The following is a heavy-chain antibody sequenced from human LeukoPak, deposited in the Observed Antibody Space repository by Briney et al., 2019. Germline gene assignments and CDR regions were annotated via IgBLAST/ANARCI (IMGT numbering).Heavy chain of an antibody. CDR3: ARVTEYYDFWSGYYTEHFDY. D-gene: IGHD3-3*01. CDR2: MNPNSGNT. J-gene: IGHJ4*02. V-gene: IGHV1-8*03. CDR1: GYTFTSYD. Sequence: GASVKVSCKASGYTFTSYDINWVRQATGQGLEWMGWMNPNSGNTGYAQKFQGRVTITRNTSISTAYMELSSLRSEDAAVYYCARVTEYYDFWSGYYTEHFDYWGQGTLVTVSS.